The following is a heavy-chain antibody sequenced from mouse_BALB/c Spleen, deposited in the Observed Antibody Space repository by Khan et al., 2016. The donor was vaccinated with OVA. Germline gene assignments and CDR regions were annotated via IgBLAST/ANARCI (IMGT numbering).Heavy chain of an antibody. V-gene: IGHV5-6-4*01. Sequence: EVELVESGGGLVKPGGSLKLSCAASGFPFSTYTMSWVRQTPEKRLEWVATISSGSTYTYYPDSVKGRFTISRDNAKNILYLQMSSLKSEDTALYYCTRDGNYAHWYFDVWGAGTTVTVSS. CDR3: TRDGNYAHWYFDV. CDR2: ISSGSTYT. D-gene: IGHD2-1*01. J-gene: IGHJ1*01. CDR1: GFPFSTYT.